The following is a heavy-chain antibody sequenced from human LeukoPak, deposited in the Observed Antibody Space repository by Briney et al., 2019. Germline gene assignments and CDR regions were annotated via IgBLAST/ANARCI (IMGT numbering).Heavy chain of an antibody. CDR2: ISAYNGDT. Sequence: ASVKVSCKASGYTFTSYGISWVRQAPGQGLEWMGWISAYNGDTNYAQKLQGRVTMTTDTSTSTAYMELRSLRSDDTAVYYCARVRTYYDSSGYHPHDAFDIWGQGTMVTVS. J-gene: IGHJ3*02. V-gene: IGHV1-18*01. CDR1: GYTFTSYG. CDR3: ARVRTYYDSSGYHPHDAFDI. D-gene: IGHD3-22*01.